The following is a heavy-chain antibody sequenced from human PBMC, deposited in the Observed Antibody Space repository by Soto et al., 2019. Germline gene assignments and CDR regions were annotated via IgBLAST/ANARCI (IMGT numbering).Heavy chain of an antibody. V-gene: IGHV3-30*18. Sequence: GGSLRLSCAASGFTFSIYGMHWVRQAPGKGLEWVAVISYDGSNKYYADSVKGRFTISRDNSKNTLYLQMNSLRAEDTAVYYCAKDRPPDGGRISLFPYYYYGMDVWGQGTTVTVSS. CDR3: AKDRPPDGGRISLFPYYYYGMDV. CDR2: ISYDGSNK. CDR1: GFTFSIYG. D-gene: IGHD6-6*01. J-gene: IGHJ6*02.